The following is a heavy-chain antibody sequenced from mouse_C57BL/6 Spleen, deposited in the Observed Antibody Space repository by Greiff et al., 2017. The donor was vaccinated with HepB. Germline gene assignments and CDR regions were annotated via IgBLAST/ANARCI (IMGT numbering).Heavy chain of an antibody. Sequence: LKQSGAELARPGASVKLSCKASGYTFPSYCISWVKQRTGQGLEWIGEIYPRSGNTYYNEKFKGKATLTADKSSSTAYMELRSLTSEDSAVYFCARSDDYDGVDYWGQGTTLTVSS. CDR3: ARSDDYDGVDY. J-gene: IGHJ2*01. CDR2: IYPRSGNT. V-gene: IGHV1-81*01. D-gene: IGHD2-4*01. CDR1: GYTFPSYC.